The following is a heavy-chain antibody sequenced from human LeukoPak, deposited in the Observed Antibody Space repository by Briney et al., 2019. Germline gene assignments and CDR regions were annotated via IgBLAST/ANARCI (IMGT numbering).Heavy chain of an antibody. CDR2: IYHSGST. CDR3: ASPYYYDSSGYGDAFDI. CDR1: GYSISSGYY. D-gene: IGHD3-22*01. V-gene: IGHV4-38-2*01. J-gene: IGHJ3*02. Sequence: SETLSLTCAVSGYSISSGYYWGWIRQPPGKGLEWIGSIYHSGSTYYNPSLKSRVTISVDTSENQFSLKLSSVTAADTAVYYCASPYYYDSSGYGDAFDIWGQGTMVTVSS.